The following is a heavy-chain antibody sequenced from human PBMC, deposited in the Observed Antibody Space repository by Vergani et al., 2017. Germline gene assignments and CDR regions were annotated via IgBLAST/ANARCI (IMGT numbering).Heavy chain of an antibody. V-gene: IGHV4-4*08. CDR3: AKVGRSEVAGTFGAFDI. D-gene: IGHD6-19*01. CDR1: GASIDSFY. CDR2: VFRNGNV. J-gene: IGHJ3*02. Sequence: VLLQEPGPGLVRPSETLSLKCSVSGASIDSFYWSWIRQSPGKGLEWIGYVFRNGNVNYNPSFNFRVAIDTSNNELSLRVTSVTAADTAVYYCAKVGRSEVAGTFGAFDIWGQGTMVTVSS.